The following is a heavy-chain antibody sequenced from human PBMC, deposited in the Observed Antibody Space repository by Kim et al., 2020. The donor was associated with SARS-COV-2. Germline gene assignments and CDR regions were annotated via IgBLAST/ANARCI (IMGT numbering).Heavy chain of an antibody. V-gene: IGHV3-30-3*01. D-gene: IGHD3-10*01. Sequence: GGSLRLSCAASGLSFDSSAMNWVRQAPGKGLDWVAVISFDGRNKAYAGSVKGRVTISRDNSKSTLHLQMNSLRVEDTAVYYCARGNYYESVSLSDYYNGMDVWGQGTTVTVSS. CDR2: ISFDGRNK. CDR1: GLSFDSSA. CDR3: ARGNYYESVSLSDYYNGMDV. J-gene: IGHJ6*02.